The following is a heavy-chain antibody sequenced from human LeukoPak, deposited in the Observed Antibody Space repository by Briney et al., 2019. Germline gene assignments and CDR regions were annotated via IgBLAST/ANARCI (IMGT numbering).Heavy chain of an antibody. CDR3: ARDLDYYDSSGPIDY. Sequence: PGGSLRLSCAASGFTFSTYAMSWVRQAPGKGLEWVAVISYDGSNKYYADSVKGRFTISRDNSKNTLYLQMNSLRAEDTAVYYCARDLDYYDSSGPIDYGGQGTLVTVSS. V-gene: IGHV3-30-3*01. CDR1: GFTFSTYA. D-gene: IGHD3-22*01. CDR2: ISYDGSNK. J-gene: IGHJ4*02.